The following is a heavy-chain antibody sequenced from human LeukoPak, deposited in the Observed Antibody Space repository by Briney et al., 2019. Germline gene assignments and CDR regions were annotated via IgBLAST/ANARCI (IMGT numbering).Heavy chain of an antibody. CDR1: GFTFSSYS. J-gene: IGHJ4*02. D-gene: IGHD3-22*01. Sequence: NPGGSLRLSCAASGFTFSSYSMNWVRQAPGKGLEWVSATSSSDAGTYYAESVRGRFTISRDNSKNTLFLQMNSLRAEDTAVYYCARHSSGYYPDYWGQGTLVTVSS. CDR2: TSSSDAGT. V-gene: IGHV3-21*01. CDR3: ARHSSGYYPDY.